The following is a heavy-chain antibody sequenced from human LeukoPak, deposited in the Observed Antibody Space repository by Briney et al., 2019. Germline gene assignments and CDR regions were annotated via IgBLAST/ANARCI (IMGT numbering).Heavy chain of an antibody. CDR1: GFTFSSYG. CDR3: ARSTYYYDSSGYYPFDY. CDR2: ITGSGGST. D-gene: IGHD3-22*01. J-gene: IGHJ4*02. V-gene: IGHV3-23*01. Sequence: GGSLRLSCAASGFTFSSYGMHWVRQAPGKGLEWVSAITGSGGSTYYADSVKGRFTISRDNSKNTLYLQMNSLRAEDTAVYYCARSTYYYDSSGYYPFDYWGQGTLVTVSS.